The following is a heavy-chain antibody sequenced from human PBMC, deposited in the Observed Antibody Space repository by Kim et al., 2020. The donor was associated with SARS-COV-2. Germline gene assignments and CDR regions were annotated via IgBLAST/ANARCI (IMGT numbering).Heavy chain of an antibody. CDR2: ISKNYDNA. J-gene: IGHJ5*02. CDR1: GFSFSAYV. D-gene: IGHD3-16*01. Sequence: GGSLRLSCAASGFSFSAYVMSWVRQVPGKGLEWVSAISKNYDNAYYADSVKGRFTISRDNSRDTLYLQMNSLTAEDTAVYYCAKGGWLDNWGQGTLVTVS. V-gene: IGHV3-23*01. CDR3: AKGGWLDN.